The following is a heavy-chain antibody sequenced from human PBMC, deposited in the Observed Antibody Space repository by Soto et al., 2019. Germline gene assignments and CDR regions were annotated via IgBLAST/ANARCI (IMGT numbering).Heavy chain of an antibody. D-gene: IGHD1-7*01. V-gene: IGHV5-10-1*01. Sequence: GESLKISCQASGYTFTNYYIAWVRQVPGKGLEWMGRIDPSDSYIKYSPSFEGHVTMSVDKSISTAFLQWSRLEASDTAMYFCAIPLARTTPFDYWGQGTLVTVSS. CDR2: IDPSDSYI. J-gene: IGHJ4*02. CDR3: AIPLARTTPFDY. CDR1: GYTFTNYY.